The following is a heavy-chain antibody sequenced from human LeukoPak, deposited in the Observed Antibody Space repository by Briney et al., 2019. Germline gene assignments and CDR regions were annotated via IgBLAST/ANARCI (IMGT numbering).Heavy chain of an antibody. V-gene: IGHV3-21*01. CDR3: ASDLRYPAN. CDR2: ISSDSNYI. CDR1: GFTFSTYT. D-gene: IGHD4-17*01. Sequence: GGSLRLSCAASGFTFSTYTMNWVRQAPGRGLEWVSSISSDSNYIYYADSVKGRFTISRDNAKNSLFLQMNSLRAEDTSVYYCASDLRYPANWGQGTLVTVSS. J-gene: IGHJ4*02.